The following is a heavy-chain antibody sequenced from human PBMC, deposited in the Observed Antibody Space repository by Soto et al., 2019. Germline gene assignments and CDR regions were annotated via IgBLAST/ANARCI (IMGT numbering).Heavy chain of an antibody. Sequence: GGSLRLSCAASGFTFISYAMSWVLRAPWKGLEWVSAISGSGGSTYYADSVKGRFTISRDNSKNTLYLQMNSLRAEDTAVYYCAKDFKRGCVVVPNRMDVWGQGTTVTVSS. D-gene: IGHD2-2*01. V-gene: IGHV3-23*01. J-gene: IGHJ6*02. CDR1: GFTFISYA. CDR2: ISGSGGST. CDR3: AKDFKRGCVVVPNRMDV.